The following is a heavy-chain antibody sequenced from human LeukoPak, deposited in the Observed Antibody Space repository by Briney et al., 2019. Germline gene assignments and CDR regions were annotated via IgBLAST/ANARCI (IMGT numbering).Heavy chain of an antibody. D-gene: IGHD3-10*01. CDR2: IKQDGSEK. CDR1: GFTFSLYW. Sequence: GGSLRLSCAASGFTFSLYWMNWVRRAPGKGLEWVANIKQDGSEKNYVDSVKGRFTISRDNAKNSLYLQMNNLRVEDTAMYYCGGGNWFINKGRGQGTLVTVSS. CDR3: GGGNWFINKG. V-gene: IGHV3-7*03. J-gene: IGHJ4*02.